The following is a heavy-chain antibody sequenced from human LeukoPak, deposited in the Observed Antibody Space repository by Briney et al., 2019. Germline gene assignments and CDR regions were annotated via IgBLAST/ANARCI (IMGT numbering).Heavy chain of an antibody. CDR2: IYTSGST. CDR3: ARGYDSPFYYYMDV. Sequence: SETLSLTCTVSGGSISSSSYYWGWIRQPAGKGLEWIRRIYTSGSTNYNPSLKSRVTMSVDTSKNQFPLKLSSVTAADTAVYYCARGYDSPFYYYMDVWGKGTTVTISS. V-gene: IGHV4-61*02. J-gene: IGHJ6*03. D-gene: IGHD3-3*01. CDR1: GGSISSSSYY.